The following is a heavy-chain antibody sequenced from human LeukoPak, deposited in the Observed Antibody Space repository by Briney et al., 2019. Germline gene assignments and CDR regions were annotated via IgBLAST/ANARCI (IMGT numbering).Heavy chain of an antibody. Sequence: KTGGSLRLSCAASGFTFSNVWMSWVRQAPGKGLEWVGRIKKQVDGGATDYAAPVKGRFTISRDDSKNTLYLQMNSLKTEDTAVYYCTTDCSSTSCYGDGAFDIWGQGTMVTVSS. D-gene: IGHD2-2*01. V-gene: IGHV3-15*01. J-gene: IGHJ3*02. CDR3: TTDCSSTSCYGDGAFDI. CDR1: GFTFSNVW. CDR2: IKKQVDGGAT.